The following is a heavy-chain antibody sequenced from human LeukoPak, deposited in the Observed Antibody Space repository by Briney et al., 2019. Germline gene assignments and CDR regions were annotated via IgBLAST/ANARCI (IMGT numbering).Heavy chain of an antibody. CDR3: AKGLFLRLGELSLYHDAFDI. CDR1: GFTFDDYA. CDR2: ISWNSGSI. V-gene: IGHV3-9*01. D-gene: IGHD3-16*02. Sequence: GRSLRLSCAASGFTFDDYAMHWVRQAPGKGLEWVSGISWNSGSIGYADSVKGRFTISRDNAKNSLYLQMNSLRAEDTALYYCAKGLFLRLGELSLYHDAFDIWDQGTMVTVSS. J-gene: IGHJ3*02.